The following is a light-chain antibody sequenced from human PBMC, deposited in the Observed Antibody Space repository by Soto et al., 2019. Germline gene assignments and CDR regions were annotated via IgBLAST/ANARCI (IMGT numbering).Light chain of an antibody. Sequence: DIQMTQSPSSLSASVGDRVTITCQASQDINDYLHLYQQKPGKAPKLLIYDAFNLESGVPSRFSGGKSGTDFTLTISRLQPEDIATYFCQQYNNAEYSFGQGTKLEI. CDR2: DAF. V-gene: IGKV1-33*01. J-gene: IGKJ2*01. CDR3: QQYNNAEYS. CDR1: QDINDY.